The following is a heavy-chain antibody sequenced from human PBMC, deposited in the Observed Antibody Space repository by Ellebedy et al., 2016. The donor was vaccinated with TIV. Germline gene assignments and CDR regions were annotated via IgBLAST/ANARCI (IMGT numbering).Heavy chain of an antibody. D-gene: IGHD6-13*01. Sequence: AASVTVSCKASGYTFTSYALHWVRQPPGQGLEWMGWINTNTVNPTYAQGFTGRFVFPLDTSVSTAYLQISSLKAEDTAVYYCARGAAAGFFWYFDLWGRGTLVTVSS. J-gene: IGHJ2*01. CDR1: GYTFTSYA. CDR2: INTNTVNP. V-gene: IGHV7-4-1*02. CDR3: ARGAAAGFFWYFDL.